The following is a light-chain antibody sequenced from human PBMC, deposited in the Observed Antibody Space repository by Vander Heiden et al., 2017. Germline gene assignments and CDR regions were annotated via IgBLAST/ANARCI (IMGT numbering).Light chain of an antibody. CDR3: QSYDSSGLLYV. CDR2: GNT. Sequence: QSVLTPPPSVSGAPGQGVTIPCTGGSSNIGAGYDVHWYQQLPGTAPKLLISGNTNRPSGVPDRFSGSKPGTSASLAITGLQAEDEADYYCQSYDSSGLLYVFGTGTKVTVL. CDR1: SSNIGAGYD. V-gene: IGLV1-40*01. J-gene: IGLJ1*01.